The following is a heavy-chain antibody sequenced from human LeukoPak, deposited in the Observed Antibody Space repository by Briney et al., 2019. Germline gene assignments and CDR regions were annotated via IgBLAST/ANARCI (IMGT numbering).Heavy chain of an antibody. D-gene: IGHD5-12*01. CDR1: GFTFSSYS. V-gene: IGHV3-64*01. CDR2: ITSNGGST. Sequence: GGSLRLSCAASGFTFSSYSMHWVRQAPGKGLEYVSAITSNGGSTYYANSVKGRFTISRDNSKNTLYLQMGSLRAEDMAVYYCARWTVATIRGGGFDYWGQGTLVTVSS. CDR3: ARWTVATIRGGGFDY. J-gene: IGHJ4*02.